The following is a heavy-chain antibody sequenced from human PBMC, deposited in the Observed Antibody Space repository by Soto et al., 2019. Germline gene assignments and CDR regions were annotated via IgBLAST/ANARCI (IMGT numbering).Heavy chain of an antibody. D-gene: IGHD6-13*01. V-gene: IGHV4-59*01. J-gene: IGHJ4*02. Sequence: PSETLSLTCTVSGDSISNYYWSWIRQAPGKGLEWIGFIYHSGNTNYNPSLKSRVTMSIDTSKSQFSLKLNSVTAADTAVYYCARDQGIASSGPFDYWGTGTLVPVSS. CDR1: GDSISNYY. CDR2: IYHSGNT. CDR3: ARDQGIASSGPFDY.